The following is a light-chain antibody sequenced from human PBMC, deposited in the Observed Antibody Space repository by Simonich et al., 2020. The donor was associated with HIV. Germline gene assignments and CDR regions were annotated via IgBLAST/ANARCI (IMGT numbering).Light chain of an antibody. CDR2: AAS. J-gene: IGKJ1*01. CDR1: QSISSY. Sequence: DIQMTQSPSSLSASVGDRVTITCRASQSISSYLNLYQQKPGKAPKLLIYAASSLQSGVPSRFSGSGSGTDFTLTISSLQPEDFATYYCQQYYSTRTFGQGTKVEIK. CDR3: QQYYSTRT. V-gene: IGKV1-39*01.